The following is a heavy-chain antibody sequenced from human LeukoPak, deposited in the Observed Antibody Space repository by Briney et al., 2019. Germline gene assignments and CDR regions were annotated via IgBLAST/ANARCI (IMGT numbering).Heavy chain of an antibody. J-gene: IGHJ4*02. CDR3: ARVTQTDYDFDY. V-gene: IGHV1-69*06. D-gene: IGHD4-17*01. CDR1: GGTFNNYG. CDR2: IIAIFGKV. Sequence: ASVKVSCKASGGTFNNYGLSWVRQAPGEGLEWMGGIIAIFGKVDYAQKFQGRVTITADKSTRTAYMELSSLRSEDTAVYYCARVTQTDYDFDYWGQGTLVTVSS.